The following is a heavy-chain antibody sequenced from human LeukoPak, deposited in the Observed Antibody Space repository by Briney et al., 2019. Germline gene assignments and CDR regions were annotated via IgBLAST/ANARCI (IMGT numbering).Heavy chain of an antibody. Sequence: GESLKISCKGSGYSFTSYWIGWVRQMPGKGLEWMGIIYPGDSDTRYSPSFQGQVTISADKSISTAYLQWSSLKASDTAMYYCARPRRYYDSSGYYYIGAFDIWGQGTMVTVSS. D-gene: IGHD3-22*01. J-gene: IGHJ3*02. CDR1: GYSFTSYW. CDR2: IYPGDSDT. V-gene: IGHV5-51*01. CDR3: ARPRRYYDSSGYYYIGAFDI.